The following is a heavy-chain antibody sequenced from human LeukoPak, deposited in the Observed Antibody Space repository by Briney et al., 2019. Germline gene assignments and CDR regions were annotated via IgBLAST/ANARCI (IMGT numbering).Heavy chain of an antibody. CDR3: AKEGDILTGYPYSP. D-gene: IGHD3-9*01. CDR2: ISGSGGST. J-gene: IGHJ5*02. V-gene: IGHV3-23*01. CDR1: GFTFDDYG. Sequence: GGSLRLSCAASGFTFDDYGMSWVRQAPGKGLEWVSAISGSGGSTYYADSVKGRFTISRDNSKNTLYLQMNSLRAEDTAVYYCAKEGDILTGYPYSPWGQGTLVTVSS.